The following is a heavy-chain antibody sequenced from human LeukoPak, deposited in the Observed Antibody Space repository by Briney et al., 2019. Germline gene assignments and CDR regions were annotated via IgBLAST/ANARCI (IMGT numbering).Heavy chain of an antibody. CDR3: TKEGYYGSGSFPDY. D-gene: IGHD3-10*01. J-gene: IGHJ4*02. CDR1: GFPFSSYG. Sequence: LSGRSLRLSCAASGFPFSSYGTHWVRQTPGKGLEWVAVVSYDGSNKFYADSVKGRFTISRDNSKNALYLQMNSLRVEDTAVYYCTKEGYYGSGSFPDYWGQGTLVTVSS. V-gene: IGHV3-30*18. CDR2: VSYDGSNK.